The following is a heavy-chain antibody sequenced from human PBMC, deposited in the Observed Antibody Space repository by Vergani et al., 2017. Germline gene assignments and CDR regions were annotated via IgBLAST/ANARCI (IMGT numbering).Heavy chain of an antibody. D-gene: IGHD3-10*01. CDR2: IYYSGGT. Sequence: QLQLQESGPGLVKPSETLSLTCTVSGGSISSYYWSWIRQPPGKGLEWIGYIYYSGGTNYNPSLKSRVTISVDTSKNQCSLKLSSVTAADTAVYYCAIRRYYGGLGVFDPWGQGTLVTVSS. V-gene: IGHV4-59*01. CDR1: GGSISSYY. CDR3: AIRRYYGGLGVFDP. J-gene: IGHJ5*02.